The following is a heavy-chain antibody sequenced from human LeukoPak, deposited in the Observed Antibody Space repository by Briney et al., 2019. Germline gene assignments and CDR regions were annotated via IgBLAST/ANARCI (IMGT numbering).Heavy chain of an antibody. CDR1: GFSFSTYS. V-gene: IGHV3-23*01. D-gene: IGHD3-22*01. CDR2: FRGSGADK. CDR3: ASGDSSGYYRSFDI. Sequence: GGSLRLSCAASGFSFSTYSMSWVRQAPGKGLEWVSSFRGSGADKYYAASVKGRFSISRDKSQDTLSLQTNSLRSEDTAVYYCASGDSSGYYRSFDIWGQGTMVSVSS. J-gene: IGHJ3*02.